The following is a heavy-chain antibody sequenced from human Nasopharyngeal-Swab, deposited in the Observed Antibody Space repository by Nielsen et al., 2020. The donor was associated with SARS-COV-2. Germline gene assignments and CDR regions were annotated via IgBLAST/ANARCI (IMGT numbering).Heavy chain of an antibody. J-gene: IGHJ6*02. Sequence: ESLKISCAASGFTFSNAWMSWVRQAPGKGLEWVGRIKSKTDGGTTDYAAPVKGRFTISRDDSKNTLYLQMNSLKTEDTAAYYCTTGYSSSWYYYYGMDVWGQGTTVTVSS. CDR1: GFTFSNAW. V-gene: IGHV3-15*01. D-gene: IGHD6-13*01. CDR2: IKSKTDGGTT. CDR3: TTGYSSSWYYYYGMDV.